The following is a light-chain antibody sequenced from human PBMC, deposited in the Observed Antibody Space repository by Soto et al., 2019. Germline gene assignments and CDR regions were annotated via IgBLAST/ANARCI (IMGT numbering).Light chain of an antibody. CDR1: SSNIGSNY. J-gene: IGLJ3*02. Sequence: QPVLTQPPSASGTPGQRVTISCSGSSSNIGSNYVYWYRQLPGTAPNVLIYRNDERPSGVPDRFSGSKSGSSASLAISGLRSEDEADYYCSAWDASLSGPVFGRGTKPTV. CDR2: RND. CDR3: SAWDASLSGPV. V-gene: IGLV1-47*01.